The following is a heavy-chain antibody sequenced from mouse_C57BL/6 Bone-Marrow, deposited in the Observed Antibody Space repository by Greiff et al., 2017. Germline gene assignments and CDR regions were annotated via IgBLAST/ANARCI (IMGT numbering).Heavy chain of an antibody. V-gene: IGHV1-69*01. CDR3: SREVYYGSSYYFDY. Sequence: QVQLQQPGAELVMPGASVTLSCKASGYTFTSYWMHWVKQRPGQGLEWLGEIGPSDSYTNYNQKFKGKSTLTIDKSSSPAYMQLSSLTSEYSAAYSCSREVYYGSSYYFDYWGQGTTLTVSS. CDR1: GYTFTSYW. J-gene: IGHJ2*01. CDR2: IGPSDSYT. D-gene: IGHD1-1*01.